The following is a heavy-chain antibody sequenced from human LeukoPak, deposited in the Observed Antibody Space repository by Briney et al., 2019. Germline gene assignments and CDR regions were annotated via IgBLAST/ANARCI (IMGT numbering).Heavy chain of an antibody. V-gene: IGHV3-23*01. Sequence: PGGSLRLSCAASGFTFSSYVMSWVRQAPGKGLQWVSTISGSGGSTYYADSVKGRFTISRDNSRNTLYMQMNSLRVEDTAVYYCARRPGLERHYFDNWGQGTLVTVSS. J-gene: IGHJ4*02. CDR2: ISGSGGST. CDR3: ARRPGLERHYFDN. CDR1: GFTFSSYV. D-gene: IGHD1-1*01.